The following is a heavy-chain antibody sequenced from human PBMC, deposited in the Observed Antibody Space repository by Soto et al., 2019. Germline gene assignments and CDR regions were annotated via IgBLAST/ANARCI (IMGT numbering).Heavy chain of an antibody. D-gene: IGHD6-6*01. CDR3: ARNLGWEQLHYSNWFET. CDR2: INAGNGNT. J-gene: IGHJ5*02. Sequence: ASVKVSCKASGSTFTSYAIHWVRQAPGQRLEWMGWINAGNGNTKYSQKFQGRVTITRDTSASTAYMELSSPRSEDTALYYCARNLGWEQLHYSNWFETWGQGSLFAVSS. V-gene: IGHV1-3*01. CDR1: GSTFTSYA.